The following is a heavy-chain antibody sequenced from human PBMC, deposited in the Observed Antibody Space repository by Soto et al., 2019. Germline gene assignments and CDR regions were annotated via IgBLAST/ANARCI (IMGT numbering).Heavy chain of an antibody. V-gene: IGHV1-69*04. CDR3: ARDNYDFWSGDNKWFDP. J-gene: IGHJ5*02. Sequence: SVKVSCKASGGTFSSYTISWVRQAPGQGLEWMGRIIPILGIANYAQKFQGRVTITADKSTSTAYMELSSLRSEDTAVYYCARDNYDFWSGDNKWFDPWGQGTLVTVSS. CDR2: IIPILGIA. CDR1: GGTFSSYT. D-gene: IGHD3-3*01.